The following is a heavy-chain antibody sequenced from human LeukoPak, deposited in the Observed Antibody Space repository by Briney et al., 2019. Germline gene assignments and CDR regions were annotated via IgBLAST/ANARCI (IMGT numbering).Heavy chain of an antibody. CDR2: IYYSGST. Sequence: SETLYLTCTVSGGSISSGDYYWSWIRQPPGKGLEWIGYIYYSGSTNYNPSLKSRVTISVDTSKNQFSLKLSSVTAADTAVYYCARASPFIVVVPAAIWFDPWGQGTLVTVSS. CDR1: GGSISSGDYY. D-gene: IGHD2-2*01. V-gene: IGHV4-61*08. CDR3: ARASPFIVVVPAAIWFDP. J-gene: IGHJ5*02.